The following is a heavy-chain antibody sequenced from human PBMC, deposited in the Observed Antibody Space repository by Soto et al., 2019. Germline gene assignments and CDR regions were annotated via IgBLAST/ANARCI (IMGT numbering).Heavy chain of an antibody. CDR3: ARRSFGDDGGDYYFDY. V-gene: IGHV3-20*01. CDR2: INWNGGST. Sequence: PGGSLRLSCAASGFTFDDYCMSWVRQAPGKGLEWVSGINWNGGSTGYADSEKGRFTISRDNAKNSLYLQMTSLRAEDTALYHCARRSFGDDGGDYYFDYWGQGTLVTVSS. J-gene: IGHJ4*02. D-gene: IGHD4-17*01. CDR1: GFTFDDYC.